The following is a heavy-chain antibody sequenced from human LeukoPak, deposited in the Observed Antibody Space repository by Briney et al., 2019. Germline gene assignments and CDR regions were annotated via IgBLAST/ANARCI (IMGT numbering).Heavy chain of an antibody. Sequence: GGSLRLACAATGFRFSSYAMSWVRQAPGKGLEWVSAISGSGVSTYYADSVKGRFTVSRDNSKNTLYLQMSSLRAEDTAVYYCAKDERNWNYNLASQTYDWGQGTLVTVSS. J-gene: IGHJ4*02. V-gene: IGHV3-23*01. CDR1: GFRFSSYA. CDR2: ISGSGVST. D-gene: IGHD1-7*01. CDR3: AKDERNWNYNLASQTYD.